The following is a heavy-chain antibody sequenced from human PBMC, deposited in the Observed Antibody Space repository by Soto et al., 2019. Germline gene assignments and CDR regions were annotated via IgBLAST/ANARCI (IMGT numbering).Heavy chain of an antibody. D-gene: IGHD5-12*01. CDR2: IYYSGST. J-gene: IGHJ6*03. CDR1: GGSISSCY. V-gene: IGHV4-59*08. CDR3: ARQNSGYDITRYYYYYMDV. Sequence: PSETLSLTRTVSGGSISSCYWSWIRQPPEKGLEWIGYIYYSGSTNYNPSLKSRVTISVDTSKNQFSLKLSSVTAADTAVYYCARQNSGYDITRYYYYYMDVWGKGTTVTAP.